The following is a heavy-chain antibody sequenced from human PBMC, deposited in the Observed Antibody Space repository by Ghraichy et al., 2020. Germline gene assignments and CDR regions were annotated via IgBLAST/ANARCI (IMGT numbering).Heavy chain of an antibody. CDR3: AKDRMAMAGSGYFDY. J-gene: IGHJ4*02. V-gene: IGHV3-30*18. CDR2: ISYDGRNK. Sequence: GGSLRLSCAASGFTFRSYGMHWVRQAPGKGLEWVAVISYDGRNKYYADSVKGGFTISRDNSKNTLYLQMNSLRPEDTAVYYCAKDRMAMAGSGYFDYWGQGTLVTVSS. CDR1: GFTFRSYG. D-gene: IGHD6-19*01.